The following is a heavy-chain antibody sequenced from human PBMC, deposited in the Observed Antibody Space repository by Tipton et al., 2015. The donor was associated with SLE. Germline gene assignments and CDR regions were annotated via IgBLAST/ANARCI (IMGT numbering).Heavy chain of an antibody. Sequence: LSCAASGFTFSSYTMHWVRQAPGKGLEWVAVISYDGSNKYYADSVKGRFTISRDSSKNTLSLQMSGLRAEDTAVYYCAREGNWAGEVDYWGQGTLVTVSS. CDR2: ISYDGSNK. CDR3: AREGNWAGEVDY. J-gene: IGHJ4*02. V-gene: IGHV3-30*04. CDR1: GFTFSSYT. D-gene: IGHD7-27*01.